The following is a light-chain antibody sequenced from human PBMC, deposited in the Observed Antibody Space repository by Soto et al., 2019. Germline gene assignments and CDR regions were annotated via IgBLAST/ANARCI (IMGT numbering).Light chain of an antibody. Sequence: QSVLTQPASVSGSPGQSITISCTGTSSDVGGYNYVSWYQQHPGKAPKLMIYEVXNXPSGVYNRFSGSKSGNTASLTISGLQAEDEADYYCSSYTSSSTLVFGTGAKGTGL. CDR3: SSYTSSSTLV. J-gene: IGLJ1*01. CDR2: EVX. CDR1: SSDVGGYNY. V-gene: IGLV2-14*01.